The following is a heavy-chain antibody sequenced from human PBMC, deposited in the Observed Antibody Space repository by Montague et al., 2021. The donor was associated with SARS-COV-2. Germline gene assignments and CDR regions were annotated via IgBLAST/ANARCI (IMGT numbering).Heavy chain of an antibody. J-gene: IGHJ6*02. CDR3: ARDPWRITVFGVVTMYGMDV. CDR2: IYYSGST. D-gene: IGHD3-3*01. CDR1: GGSVSSSSYY. V-gene: IGHV4-61*01. Sequence: SETLSLTCIVSGGSVSSSSYYWSWIRQPPGKGLEWIGYIYYSGSTYYNPSLKSRVTISVDTSKNQLSLKLSSVTAADTAVYYCARDPWRITVFGVVTMYGMDVWGQGTTVTVSS.